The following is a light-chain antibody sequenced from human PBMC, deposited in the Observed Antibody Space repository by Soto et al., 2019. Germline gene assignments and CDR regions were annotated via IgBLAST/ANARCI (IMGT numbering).Light chain of an antibody. CDR1: STDVGDFKY. CDR2: DVT. CDR3: CAYAGSDITVL. V-gene: IGLV2-11*01. Sequence: QSALTQPRSVSGSPGQSVTISCTGTSTDVGDFKYVSWYQHHPGKAPQLLIYDVTKRSSGVPDRFSGSKSGTTASLTISGLQAEDEADYFCCAYAGSDITVLFGGGTKLTVL. J-gene: IGLJ2*01.